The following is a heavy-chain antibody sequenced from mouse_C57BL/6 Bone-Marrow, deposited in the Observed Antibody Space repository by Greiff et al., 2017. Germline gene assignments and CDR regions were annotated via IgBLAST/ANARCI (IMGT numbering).Heavy chain of an antibody. V-gene: IGHV1-42*01. Sequence: EVQLQQSGPELVKPGASVKISCKASGYSFTGYYMNWVKQSPEKSLEWIGEINPSTGGTTYNQKFKAKATLTVDKSSSTAYMQLKSLTSEDSAVYYCARWDYSNGDWYAMDYWGQGTSVTVSS. CDR2: INPSTGGT. D-gene: IGHD2-5*01. CDR3: ARWDYSNGDWYAMDY. J-gene: IGHJ4*01. CDR1: GYSFTGYY.